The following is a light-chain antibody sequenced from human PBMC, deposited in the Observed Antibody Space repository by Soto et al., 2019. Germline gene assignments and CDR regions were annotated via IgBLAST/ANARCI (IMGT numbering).Light chain of an antibody. CDR2: EVS. CDR3: RSYTSSSTHV. J-gene: IGLJ1*01. Sequence: QCSVTQPVSVSGSPGQSITISCTGTSSDVGGYNYVSWYQQHPGKAPKLMIYEVSNRPSGVSNRFSGSTSGNTASLTISGLQAEDEADYYRRSYTSSSTHVFGTGTKVTVL. V-gene: IGLV2-14*01. CDR1: SSDVGGYNY.